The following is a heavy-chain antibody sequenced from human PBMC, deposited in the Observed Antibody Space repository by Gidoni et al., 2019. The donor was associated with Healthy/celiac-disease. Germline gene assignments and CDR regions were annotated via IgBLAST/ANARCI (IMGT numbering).Heavy chain of an antibody. J-gene: IGHJ3*02. CDR1: GGSISSNNYY. D-gene: IGHD3-10*01. V-gene: IGHV4-39*01. CDR2: FHYSGST. Sequence: QLQLQESGPGLVKPSETLSLTCTVSGGSISSNNYYWGWIRQTPGKGLEWIGSFHYSGSTSYNPSLKSRVTISVDTSKNQFSLKLSSVTAADTAVYYCARRRAGSGSYLGDDAFDIWGQGTMVTVSS. CDR3: ARRRAGSGSYLGDDAFDI.